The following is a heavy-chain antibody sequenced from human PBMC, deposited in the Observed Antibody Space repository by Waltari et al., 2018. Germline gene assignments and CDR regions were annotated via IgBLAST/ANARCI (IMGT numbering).Heavy chain of an antibody. V-gene: IGHV4-4*02. Sequence: QPQLQQSGPGLVKPSESLSLTCAVSGDSMNRNYWWNWVRQPPGKGLEGIGQIHGSGKTNYNPSLESRVTVSIDTSNNQFSLKVSYATAADTAVYYCARDRGRGLYLDSWGQGTLVTVSP. CDR3: ARDRGRGLYLDS. J-gene: IGHJ4*02. D-gene: IGHD2-15*01. CDR2: IHGSGKT. CDR1: GDSMNRNYW.